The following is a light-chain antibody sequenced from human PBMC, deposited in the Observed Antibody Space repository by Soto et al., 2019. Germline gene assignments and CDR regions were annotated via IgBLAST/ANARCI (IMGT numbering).Light chain of an antibody. Sequence: DIVMTQSPDSLAVSLGERATINCKSSQSVLYSSNNKNYLAWYQQRPGQPPNLLIYWASTRESGVPDRFSGSGSGTDFTLTISSLQAEDVAIYYCQQYFSFPWTFSQGTKVEIK. CDR2: WAS. CDR1: QSVLYSSNNKNY. V-gene: IGKV4-1*01. CDR3: QQYFSFPWT. J-gene: IGKJ1*01.